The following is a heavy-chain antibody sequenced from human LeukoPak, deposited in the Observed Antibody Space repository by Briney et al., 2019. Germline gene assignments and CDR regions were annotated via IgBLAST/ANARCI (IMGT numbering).Heavy chain of an antibody. CDR1: GYSISSGYY. V-gene: IGHV4-4*07. Sequence: PSETLSLTCTVSGYSISSGYYWGWIRPPAGKGLEWIGRIYTSGSTNYNPSLKSRVTMSVDTSKNQFSLKLSSVSAADTAVYYCARDVVAAAGTWDYWGQGTLVTVSS. J-gene: IGHJ4*02. CDR2: IYTSGST. D-gene: IGHD6-13*01. CDR3: ARDVVAAAGTWDY.